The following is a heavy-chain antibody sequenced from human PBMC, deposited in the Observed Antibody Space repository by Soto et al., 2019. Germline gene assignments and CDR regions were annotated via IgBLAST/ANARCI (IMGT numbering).Heavy chain of an antibody. CDR1: GYTFTSYA. D-gene: IGHD4-17*01. CDR3: ASYRGGMTTVTTTWIGHVGFXP. CDR2: INAGNGNT. V-gene: IGHV1-3*01. Sequence: ASVKVSCKASGYTFTSYAMHWVRQAPGQRLEWTGWINAGNGNTKYSQKFQGRVTITRDTSASTAYMELSSLRSEDTAVYYCASYRGGMTTVTTTWIGHVGFXPWGRG. J-gene: IGHJ5*02.